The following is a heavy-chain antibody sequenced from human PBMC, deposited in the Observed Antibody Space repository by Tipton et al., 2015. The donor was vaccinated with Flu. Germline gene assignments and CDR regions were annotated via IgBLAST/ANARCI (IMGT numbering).Heavy chain of an antibody. V-gene: IGHV3-33*01. J-gene: IGHJ4*02. CDR2: IWYDGSNK. Sequence: QVQLVQSGGGVVQPGRSLRLSCAASGFTFSSYGMHWVRQAPGKGLEWVAVIWYDGSNKYYADSVKGRFTISRDNSKNTLYLQMNSLRAEDTAVYYCASSIAVAGYFDYWGQGTLVTVSS. CDR1: GFTFSSYG. CDR3: ASSIAVAGYFDY. D-gene: IGHD6-19*01.